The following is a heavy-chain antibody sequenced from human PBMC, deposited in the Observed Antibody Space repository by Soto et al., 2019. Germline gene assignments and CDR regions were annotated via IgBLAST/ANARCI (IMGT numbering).Heavy chain of an antibody. CDR2: IFHDGTA. CDR3: ARLVYDTRLNYMYFDF. J-gene: IGHJ4*02. V-gene: IGHV4-4*02. D-gene: IGHD3-10*01. Sequence: SETLSRTWAVSGVSISSGNWWTFFRQSPQRGLEYIGEIFHDGTANYYPSFERRVAISVDTSKNQFSLKLTSVTAADTAIYFCARLVYDTRLNYMYFDFWGQGTLVTVSS. CDR1: GVSISSGNW.